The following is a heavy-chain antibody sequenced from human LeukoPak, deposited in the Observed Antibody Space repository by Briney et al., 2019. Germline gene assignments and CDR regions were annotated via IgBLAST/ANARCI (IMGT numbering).Heavy chain of an antibody. CDR1: GFTFSSYG. CDR3: ARVLHKRNYDSSDYYGS. CDR2: ISSSSSTI. D-gene: IGHD3-22*01. J-gene: IGHJ4*02. V-gene: IGHV3-48*01. Sequence: PGGSLRLSCAASGFTFSSYGMIWVRQAPGKGLEWVSYISSSSSTIYYADSVKGRFTISRDNAKNSLYLQLNSLRAEDTAVYYCARVLHKRNYDSSDYYGSWGQGTLVTVSS.